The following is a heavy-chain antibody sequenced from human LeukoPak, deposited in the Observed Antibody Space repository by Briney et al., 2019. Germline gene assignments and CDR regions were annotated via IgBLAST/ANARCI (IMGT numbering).Heavy chain of an antibody. CDR1: GFTFSSYG. J-gene: IGHJ4*02. Sequence: PGGSLRLSCAASGFTFSSYGMHWVRQAPGKGLEWVSGIIPSGHTTYYADSVRGRFTISRDNSRNTVYLQMNSLRAEDTAVYYCAKDDRWLTFCCWGQGTLVTVSA. V-gene: IGHV3-23*01. CDR3: AKDDRWLTFCC. CDR2: IIPSGHTT. D-gene: IGHD5-24*01.